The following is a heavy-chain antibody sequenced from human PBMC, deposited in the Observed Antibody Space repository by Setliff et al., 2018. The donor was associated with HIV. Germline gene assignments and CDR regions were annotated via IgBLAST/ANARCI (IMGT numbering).Heavy chain of an antibody. CDR2: VSSIGNT. J-gene: IGHJ5*02. CDR1: GISINGYY. D-gene: IGHD3-3*01. Sequence: PSETLSLTCSVSGISINGYYWSWIRQSPRTRLEWIGYVSSIGNTNYSPSLKSRVSISLDPSRSQFSLTLRSVTAADTAVYYCARVPSAGVRGRPDLYHWFDPWGQGTLVTVSS. CDR3: ARVPSAGVRGRPDLYHWFDP. V-gene: IGHV4-4*08.